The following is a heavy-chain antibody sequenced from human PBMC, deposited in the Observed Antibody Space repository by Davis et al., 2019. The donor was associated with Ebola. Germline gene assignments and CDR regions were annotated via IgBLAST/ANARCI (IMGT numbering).Heavy chain of an antibody. D-gene: IGHD6-6*01. V-gene: IGHV3-48*03. J-gene: IGHJ4*02. CDR3: ARDRPPIAARHEAKRAFDY. CDR2: ISSSGSTI. Sequence: GESLKISCAASGFTFSSYEMNWVRQAPGKGLEWVSYISSSGSTIYYADSVKGRFTISRDNAKNSLYLQMNSLRAEDTAVYYCARDRPPIAARHEAKRAFDYWGQGTLVTVSS. CDR1: GFTFSSYE.